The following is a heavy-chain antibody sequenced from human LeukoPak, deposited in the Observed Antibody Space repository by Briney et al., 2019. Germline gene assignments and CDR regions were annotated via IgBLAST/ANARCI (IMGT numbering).Heavy chain of an antibody. J-gene: IGHJ3*02. CDR1: GGSISSRSYY. CDR3: GRHARREELRQSAFDI. V-gene: IGHV4-39*01. D-gene: IGHD3-3*01. Sequence: ASETLSLTCTVSGGSISSRSYYWGWIRQPPGKGLEWIGSIYYSGSTYYNPSLKSRVTISVDTSKNQFSLKLSSVTAADTAVYYCGRHARREELRQSAFDIWGQGTMVTVSS. CDR2: IYYSGST.